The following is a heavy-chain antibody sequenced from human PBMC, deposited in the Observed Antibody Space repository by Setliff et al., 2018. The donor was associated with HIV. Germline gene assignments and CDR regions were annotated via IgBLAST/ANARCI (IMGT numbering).Heavy chain of an antibody. CDR3: ARGTGGYGSGSYANYYFDY. Sequence: KLSETLSLTCTVSGGSISSDNYYWSWIRQPAGKGLEWIGHIYTSGSTNYNPSLKSRVTISLDTSKNQFSLKLSSVTAADTAVYYCARGTGGYGSGSYANYYFDYWGQGTLVTVSS. V-gene: IGHV4-61*09. CDR2: IYTSGST. D-gene: IGHD3-10*01. CDR1: GGSISSDNYY. J-gene: IGHJ4*02.